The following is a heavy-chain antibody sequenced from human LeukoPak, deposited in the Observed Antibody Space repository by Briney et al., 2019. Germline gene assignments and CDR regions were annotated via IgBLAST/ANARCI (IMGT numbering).Heavy chain of an antibody. D-gene: IGHD2-2*01. CDR2: IYYSGST. V-gene: IGHV4-30-4*01. J-gene: IGHJ5*02. Sequence: SQTLSLTCTVSGGSISSGDYYWSWIRQPPGKGLEWIGYIYYSGSTYYSPSLKSRVTISVDTSKNQFSLHLNSVTPEDTAVYYCARRLTQYDCFDPWGQGILVTVSS. CDR1: GGSISSGDYY. CDR3: ARRLTQYDCFDP.